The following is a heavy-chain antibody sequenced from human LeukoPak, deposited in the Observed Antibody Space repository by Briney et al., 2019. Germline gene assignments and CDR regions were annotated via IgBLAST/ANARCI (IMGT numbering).Heavy chain of an antibody. CDR1: GFTFSNSV. V-gene: IGHV3-23*01. Sequence: GGSLRLSCVASGFTFSNSVMTWVRQASGKGLGWVSSILGTGDYTYFANSVKGRFTISRDNSKNTLYLQMNSLRAGDTAIYYCARGSKGTYDYWGQGTLVTVSS. CDR3: ARGSKGTYDY. CDR2: ILGTGDYT. J-gene: IGHJ4*02.